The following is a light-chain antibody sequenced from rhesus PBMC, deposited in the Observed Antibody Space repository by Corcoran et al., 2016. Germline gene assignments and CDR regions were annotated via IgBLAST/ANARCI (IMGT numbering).Light chain of an antibody. CDR2: QAS. CDR1: ESVSFFGINL. V-gene: IGKV7-13*01. J-gene: IGKJ2*01. CDR3: LQSKNSPYS. Sequence: DIVLTQSPASLAVSPGQRATITCRASESVSFFGINLIHWYQQKHGQPPKLLIYQASNKNTGVPARFMVRGSVTDFNLSIKPCEADDAADYDWLQSKNSPYSFGQGTKVEIK.